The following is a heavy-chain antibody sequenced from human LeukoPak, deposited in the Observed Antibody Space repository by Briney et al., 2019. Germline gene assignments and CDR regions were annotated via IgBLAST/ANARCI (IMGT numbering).Heavy chain of an antibody. D-gene: IGHD2-2*03. CDR3: AGVDINGWYFHL. Sequence: PGGSLRLSCGGSVFTFQEYGMSWVRQAPGKGLEWVSGINWNGESTGYGVSVKGRFTISRDNAKNSLYLEMNSLRVDDTALYYCAGVDINGWYFHLWDRGTLVTVSS. J-gene: IGHJ2*01. CDR2: INWNGEST. CDR1: VFTFQEYG. V-gene: IGHV3-20*04.